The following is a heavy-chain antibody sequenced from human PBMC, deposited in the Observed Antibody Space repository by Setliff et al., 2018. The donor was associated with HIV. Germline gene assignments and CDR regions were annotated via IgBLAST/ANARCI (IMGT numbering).Heavy chain of an antibody. CDR3: ARHSPVTTEDYMDV. D-gene: IGHD4-17*01. V-gene: IGHV4-38-2*02. J-gene: IGHJ6*03. Sequence: KASETLSLTCTLSGDSVTTPYYWGWIRQPPGKGLEWVGSIYHSGATYFTPSLKSRVTLSVDTSKNQFFLRLTSVSAADTGLYFCARHSPVTTEDYMDVWGKGTTVTAP. CDR2: IYHSGAT. CDR1: GDSVTTPYY.